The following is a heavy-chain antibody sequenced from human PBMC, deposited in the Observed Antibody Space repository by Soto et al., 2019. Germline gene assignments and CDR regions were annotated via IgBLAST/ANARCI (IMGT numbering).Heavy chain of an antibody. V-gene: IGHV3-53*04. Sequence: GGSLRLSCAASGFTVSSNYMSWVRQAPGKGLEWVSVIYSGGSTYYADSVKGRFTISRHNSKNTLYLQMNSLRAEDTAVYYCARDLTYSSGSHAFDIWGQGTMVTVSS. CDR1: GFTVSSNY. D-gene: IGHD6-19*01. CDR3: ARDLTYSSGSHAFDI. J-gene: IGHJ3*02. CDR2: IYSGGST.